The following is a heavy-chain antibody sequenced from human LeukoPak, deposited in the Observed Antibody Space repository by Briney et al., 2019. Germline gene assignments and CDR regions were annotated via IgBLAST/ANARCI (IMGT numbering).Heavy chain of an antibody. D-gene: IGHD1-14*01. CDR2: IYTSGST. Sequence: SETLSLTCTVSGGSISSYYWSWIRQPPGKGLEWIGYIYTSGSTNYNPSLKSRVTISVDTSKNQFSLKLSSVTAADTAVYYCARSPSSHTTPYYYYYMDVWGKGTTVTVSS. V-gene: IGHV4-4*09. CDR1: GGSISSYY. CDR3: ARSPSSHTTPYYYYYMDV. J-gene: IGHJ6*03.